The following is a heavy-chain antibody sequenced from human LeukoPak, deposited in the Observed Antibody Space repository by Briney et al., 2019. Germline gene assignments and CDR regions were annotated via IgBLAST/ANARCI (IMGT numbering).Heavy chain of an antibody. CDR3: ARTDRSGSFPDY. J-gene: IGHJ4*02. D-gene: IGHD3-10*01. V-gene: IGHV1-8*01. Sequence: ASVKVSCKASGYTFTSYDINWVRQATGQGLEWMGWMNPNSGNTGYAQKFQGRVTMTRNTSISTAYMELSRLRSDDTAVYYCARTDRSGSFPDYWGQGTLVTVSS. CDR2: MNPNSGNT. CDR1: GYTFTSYD.